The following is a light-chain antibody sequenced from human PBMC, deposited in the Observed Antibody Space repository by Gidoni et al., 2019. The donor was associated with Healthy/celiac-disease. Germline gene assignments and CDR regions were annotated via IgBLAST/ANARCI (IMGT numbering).Light chain of an antibody. CDR3: QSYDSSLSGVV. CDR1: SSNIGADYD. V-gene: IGLV1-40*01. J-gene: IGLJ2*01. Sequence: QSVLTQPPSVSGAPGQRVTISCTGSSSNIGADYDVHWYQQLPGTAPKLLIYDNNNRPSGVPDRFSGSKSGTSPSLVISGLQAEDEADYYCQSYDSSLSGVVFGGGTKLTVL. CDR2: DNN.